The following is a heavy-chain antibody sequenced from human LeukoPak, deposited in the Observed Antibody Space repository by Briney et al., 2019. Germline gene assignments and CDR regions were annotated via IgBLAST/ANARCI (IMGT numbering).Heavy chain of an antibody. V-gene: IGHV3-33*01. Sequence: PGRSLRLSCAAYGFTFSSYGMHWVRQAPGKGLEWVAVIWYDGSNKYYADSVKGRFTISRDNSKNTLYLQMNSLRAEDTAVYYCAGSVAVAGRGYWGQGTLVTVSS. CDR2: IWYDGSNK. D-gene: IGHD6-19*01. CDR3: AGSVAVAGRGY. J-gene: IGHJ4*02. CDR1: GFTFSSYG.